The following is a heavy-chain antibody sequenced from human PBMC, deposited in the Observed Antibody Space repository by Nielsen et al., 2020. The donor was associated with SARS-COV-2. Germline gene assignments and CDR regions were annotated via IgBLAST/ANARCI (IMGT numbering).Heavy chain of an antibody. V-gene: IGHV3-21*01. D-gene: IGHD3-3*01. CDR3: ARGGDYDFWSGYYTRYYYYMDV. Sequence: WIRQPPGKGLEWVSSISSSSSYIYYADSVKGRFTISRDNAKNSLYLQMNSLRAEDTAVYYCARGGDYDFWSGYYTRYYYYMDVWGKGTTVTVSS. CDR2: ISSSSSYI. J-gene: IGHJ6*03.